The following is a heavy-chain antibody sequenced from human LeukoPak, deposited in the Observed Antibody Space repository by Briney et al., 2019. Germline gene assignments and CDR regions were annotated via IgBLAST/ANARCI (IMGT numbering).Heavy chain of an antibody. CDR1: GFTFSSYA. Sequence: GGSLRLSCAVSGFTFSSYAMSWVRQAPGKGLEWVSAISGSGGSTYYADSVKGRFTISRDNSKNTLYLQMNSPRAEDTAAYYCAKDGRLLGSSTSCFDVWGQGTLVTVSS. J-gene: IGHJ4*02. CDR3: AKDGRLLGSSTSCFDV. D-gene: IGHD2-2*01. V-gene: IGHV3-23*01. CDR2: ISGSGGST.